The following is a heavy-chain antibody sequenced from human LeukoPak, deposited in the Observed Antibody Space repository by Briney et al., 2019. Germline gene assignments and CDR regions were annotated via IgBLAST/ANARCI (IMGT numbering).Heavy chain of an antibody. CDR1: GGSFSGYY. Sequence: SETLSLTCAVYGGSFSGYYWSWIRQPPGKGLEWIGEINHSGTTNYNPSLKSRVTMSVDTSKNQFSLKLSSVTAADTAVYYCARGSSSVERDWGQGTLVTVSS. D-gene: IGHD6-13*01. J-gene: IGHJ4*02. CDR2: INHSGTT. V-gene: IGHV4-34*01. CDR3: ARGSSSVERD.